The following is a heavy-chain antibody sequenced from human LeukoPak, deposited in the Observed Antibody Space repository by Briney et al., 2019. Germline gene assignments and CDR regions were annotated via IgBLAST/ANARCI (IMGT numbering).Heavy chain of an antibody. CDR2: ISSSSSYI. J-gene: IGHJ6*03. CDR1: GFTFSSYS. D-gene: IGHD1-26*01. Sequence: PGGSLRLSCAASGFTFSSYSMNWVRQAPGKGLEWVSSISSSSSYIYYADSVKGRFTISRDNAKNSLYLQMNSLGAEDTAVYYCARVDSGSQGYYYYYMDVWGKGTTVTVSS. V-gene: IGHV3-21*01. CDR3: ARVDSGSQGYYYYYMDV.